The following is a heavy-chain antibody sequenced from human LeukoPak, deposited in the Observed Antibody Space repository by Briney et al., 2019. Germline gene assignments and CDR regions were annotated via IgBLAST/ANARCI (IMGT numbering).Heavy chain of an antibody. V-gene: IGHV4-59*01. CDR1: GGSISSYY. J-gene: IGHJ4*02. CDR3: ASPGIVAAGTDRGFDY. CDR2: IYYSGGT. Sequence: SETLSLTCTVSGGSISSYYWSWIRQPPGKGMEWIGFIYYSGGTNYNPSLKSRVTISVDTSKNQFSLRLSSVTAADTAVYYCASPGIVAAGTDRGFDYWGQGTLVTVSS. D-gene: IGHD6-13*01.